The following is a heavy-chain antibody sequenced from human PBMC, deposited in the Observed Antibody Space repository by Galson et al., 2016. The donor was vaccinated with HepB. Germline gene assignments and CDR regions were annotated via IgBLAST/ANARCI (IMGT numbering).Heavy chain of an antibody. V-gene: IGHV1-3*01. CDR3: ASGLRTRFDP. CDR2: INAGNGNT. D-gene: IGHD3/OR15-3a*01. J-gene: IGHJ5*02. CDR1: GYTFTSYA. Sequence: SVEVSCKASGYTFTSYAMHWVRQAPGQRLEWMGWINAGNGNTKYSQKFQGRVTITRDTSASTAYMELSSRRSEDTAVYYCASGLRTRFDPWGQGTLVTVSS.